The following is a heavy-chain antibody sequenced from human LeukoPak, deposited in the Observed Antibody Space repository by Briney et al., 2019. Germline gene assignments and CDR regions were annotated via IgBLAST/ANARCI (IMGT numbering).Heavy chain of an antibody. CDR3: ARGFSSWYLSPYYLEY. J-gene: IGHJ4*02. D-gene: IGHD6-13*01. Sequence: ASVTVSSKASGYTFTVYYMHWVRQVPGQALEWMGWINPNSGGTNYAQKFQGRVTMTRDTSITTAYMELSRLRSDDTAVYYCARGFSSWYLSPYYLEYCGQGTPVTVSS. V-gene: IGHV1-2*02. CDR2: INPNSGGT. CDR1: GYTFTVYY.